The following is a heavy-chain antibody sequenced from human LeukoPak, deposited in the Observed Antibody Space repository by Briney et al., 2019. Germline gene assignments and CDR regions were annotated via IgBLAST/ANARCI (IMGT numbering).Heavy chain of an antibody. CDR2: INTSGGST. Sequence: ASVKVSCKASGYTFTSYYMHWVRQAPGQGPEWMGVINTSGGSTSYAQKFQGRVTMTRDTSTSTAYMELRSLRSDDTAVYYCAREIAVAGYYYYGMDVWGQGTTVTVSS. J-gene: IGHJ6*02. CDR3: AREIAVAGYYYYGMDV. CDR1: GYTFTSYY. V-gene: IGHV1-46*01. D-gene: IGHD6-19*01.